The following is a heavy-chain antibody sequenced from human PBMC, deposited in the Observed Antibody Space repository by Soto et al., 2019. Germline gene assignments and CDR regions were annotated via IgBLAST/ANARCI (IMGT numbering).Heavy chain of an antibody. CDR3: ARGNIAVAATTSNWFDP. CDR2: ISSTTNYI. V-gene: IGHV3-21*06. Sequence: GGSLRLSCAASGFTFTRYSMNWVRQAPGKGLEWVSSISSTTNYIYYGDSMKGRFTISRDNAKNSLYLQMNSLRAEDTAVYYCARGNIAVAATTSNWFDPWGQGALVTVSS. D-gene: IGHD6-19*01. CDR1: GFTFTRYS. J-gene: IGHJ5*02.